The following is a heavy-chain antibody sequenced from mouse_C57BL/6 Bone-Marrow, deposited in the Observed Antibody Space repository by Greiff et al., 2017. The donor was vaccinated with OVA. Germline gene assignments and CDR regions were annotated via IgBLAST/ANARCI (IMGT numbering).Heavy chain of an antibody. CDR3: ARLNYYGSSYDAMDY. CDR2: INSDGGST. CDR1: EYEFPSHD. Sequence: EVQGVESGGGLVQPGESLKLSCESNEYEFPSHDMSWVRKTPEKRLELVAAINSDGGSTYYPDTMERRFIISRDNTKKTLYLQMSSLRSEDTALYYCARLNYYGSSYDAMDYWGQGTSVTVSS. D-gene: IGHD1-1*01. V-gene: IGHV5-2*01. J-gene: IGHJ4*01.